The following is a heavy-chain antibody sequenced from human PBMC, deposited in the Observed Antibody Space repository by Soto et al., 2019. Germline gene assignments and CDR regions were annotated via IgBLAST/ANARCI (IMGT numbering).Heavy chain of an antibody. D-gene: IGHD2-2*01. CDR2: INAGNGNT. V-gene: IGHV1-3*01. CDR3: ARDRFDIVVVPAAMGWFDP. CDR1: GYTFTSYA. J-gene: IGHJ5*02. Sequence: QVQLVQSGAEVKKPGASVKVSCKASGYTFTSYAMHWVRQAPGQRLEWMGWINAGNGNTKYSQKFQGRVTITRATSASTAYMELSSPRSEDTAVYYCARDRFDIVVVPAAMGWFDPWGQGTLVTVSS.